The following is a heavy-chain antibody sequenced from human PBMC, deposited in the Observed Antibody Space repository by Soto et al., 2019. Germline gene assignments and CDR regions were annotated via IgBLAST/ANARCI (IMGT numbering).Heavy chain of an antibody. Sequence: PGESLKISCKASGYIIKNYWIGWVRQMPGQGLEWMGIIFPDDSDTRYSPSFQGHVTISADKSISTAYVQWSSLKASDSAIYYCFRGGVTSRTFDYWGQGTLVTVSS. V-gene: IGHV5-51*01. CDR2: IFPDDSDT. CDR1: GYIIKNYW. D-gene: IGHD3-16*01. J-gene: IGHJ4*02. CDR3: FRGGVTSRTFDY.